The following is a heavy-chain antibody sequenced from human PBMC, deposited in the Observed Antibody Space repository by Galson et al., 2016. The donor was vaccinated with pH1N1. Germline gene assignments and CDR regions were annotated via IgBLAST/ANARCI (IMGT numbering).Heavy chain of an antibody. V-gene: IGHV3-48*03. CDR2: ISSSGSAL. CDR3: ARDTSGHATRPYGAFDI. CDR1: GFTFSTYE. D-gene: IGHD3-10*01. J-gene: IGHJ3*02. Sequence: CAASGFTFSTYEMSWARQAPGKGLEWVAFISSSGSALYYADSVGGRFTISRENARNSLYLQMNSLRAEDTAVYYCARDTSGHATRPYGAFDIWGQGTMVTVSS.